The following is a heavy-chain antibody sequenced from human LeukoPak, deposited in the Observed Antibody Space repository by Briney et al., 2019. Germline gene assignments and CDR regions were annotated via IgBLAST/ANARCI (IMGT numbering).Heavy chain of an antibody. CDR3: ARRRYSSLLIDY. CDR2: IYSGGST. V-gene: IGHV3-53*01. Sequence: QTGGSLRLSCAASGFTVSSNYMSWVRQAPGKGLEWVSVIYSGGSTYYADSVKGRFTISRDNAKNSLYLQMNSLRAEDTAVYYCARRRYSSLLIDYWGQGTLVTVSS. CDR1: GFTVSSNY. J-gene: IGHJ4*02. D-gene: IGHD6-19*01.